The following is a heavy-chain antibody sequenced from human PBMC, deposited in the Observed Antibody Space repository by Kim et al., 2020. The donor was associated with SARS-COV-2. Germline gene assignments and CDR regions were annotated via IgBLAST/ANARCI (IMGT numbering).Heavy chain of an antibody. J-gene: IGHJ5*02. V-gene: IGHV6-1*01. D-gene: IGHD1-26*01. CDR3: ARDLPVVGAPSNWFDP. Sequence: SVKSRITINPDTSKNQFSLQLNSVTPEDTAVYYCARDLPVVGAPSNWFDPWGQGTLVTVSS.